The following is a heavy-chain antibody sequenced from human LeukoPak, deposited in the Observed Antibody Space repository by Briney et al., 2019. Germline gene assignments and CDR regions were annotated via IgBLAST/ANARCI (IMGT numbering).Heavy chain of an antibody. Sequence: SETLSLTCTVSGGSISSGGYYWSWIRQHPGKGLEWIGYIYYSGSTYYNPSLKSRVTISVDTSKNQFSLELSSVTAADTAVYYCARVEMATIDYWGQGTLVTVSS. CDR1: GGSISSGGYY. CDR3: ARVEMATIDY. V-gene: IGHV4-31*03. D-gene: IGHD5-24*01. J-gene: IGHJ4*02. CDR2: IYYSGST.